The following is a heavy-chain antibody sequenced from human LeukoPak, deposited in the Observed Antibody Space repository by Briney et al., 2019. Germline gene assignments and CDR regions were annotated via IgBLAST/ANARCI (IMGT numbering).Heavy chain of an antibody. Sequence: PGGSLRLSCAASGFTFSSYGMHWVRQAPGKGLEWVAVISYDGSNKYYADSVKGRFTICRDNSKNTLYLQMNSLRAEDTAVYYCAKDHGYSGYDSYYFDYWGQGTLVTVSS. CDR3: AKDHGYSGYDSYYFDY. J-gene: IGHJ4*02. D-gene: IGHD5-12*01. V-gene: IGHV3-30*18. CDR2: ISYDGSNK. CDR1: GFTFSSYG.